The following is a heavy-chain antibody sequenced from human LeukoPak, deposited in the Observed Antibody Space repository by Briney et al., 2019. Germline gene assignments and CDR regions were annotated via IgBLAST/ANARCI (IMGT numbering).Heavy chain of an antibody. CDR1: GFTFSSYG. V-gene: IGHV3-33*01. CDR2: IWYDGSNK. CDR3: ARTLRVAAAGPTLGYYGMDV. D-gene: IGHD6-13*01. J-gene: IGHJ6*02. Sequence: GGSLRLSCAASGFTFSSYGMHWVRQAPGKGLEWVAVIWYDGSNKYYADSVKGRFTISRDNSKNTLYLQMNSLRTEDTAVYYCARTLRVAAAGPTLGYYGMDVWGQGTTVTVSS.